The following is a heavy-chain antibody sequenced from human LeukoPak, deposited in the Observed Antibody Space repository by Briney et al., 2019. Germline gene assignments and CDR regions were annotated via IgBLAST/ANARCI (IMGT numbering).Heavy chain of an antibody. CDR3: ARSRGVPAALTHFDY. V-gene: IGHV4-34*01. CDR2: INHSGST. D-gene: IGHD2-2*01. Sequence: SETLSLTCTVYGGSFSGYYWSWIRQPPGKGLEWIGEINHSGSTNYNPSLKSRVTISVDTSKNQFSLKLSSVTAADTAVYYCARSRGVPAALTHFDYWGQGTLVTVSS. J-gene: IGHJ4*02. CDR1: GGSFSGYY.